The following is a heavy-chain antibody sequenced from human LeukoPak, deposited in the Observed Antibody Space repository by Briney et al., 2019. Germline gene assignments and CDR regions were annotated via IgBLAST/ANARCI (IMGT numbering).Heavy chain of an antibody. J-gene: IGHJ4*02. CDR3: GRGLYGNIHKAIDS. Sequence: GRSLRLSCAASGFAFDAYAIRWVRQAPGRGLEWVSGITWNSGSIGYADSVKGRFTFSRDNAKNSVYLQMNNLRPEDTALYFCGRGLYGNIHKAIDSWGQGTLVNVSS. CDR1: GFAFDAYA. V-gene: IGHV3-9*01. CDR2: ITWNSGSI. D-gene: IGHD2-2*02.